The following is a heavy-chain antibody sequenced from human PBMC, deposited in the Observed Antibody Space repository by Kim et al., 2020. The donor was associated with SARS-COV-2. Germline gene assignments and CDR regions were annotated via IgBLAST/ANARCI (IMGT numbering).Heavy chain of an antibody. CDR2: IDDSGTGT. D-gene: IGHD2-15*01. J-gene: IGHJ4*02. V-gene: IGHV3-74*01. CDR1: GFPFSTDW. CDR3: VRAKYDGNCFGY. Sequence: GGSLRLSCAASGFPFSTDWMHWVRQAPGKGLMWVSRIDDSGTGTSYADSVKGRFTISRDSAKDTLYLQMNSLRADDTAVYYCVRAKYDGNCFGYWGQGTLVTVSS.